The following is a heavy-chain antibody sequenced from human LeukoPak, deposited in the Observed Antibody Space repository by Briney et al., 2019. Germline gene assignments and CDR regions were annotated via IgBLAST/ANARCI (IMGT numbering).Heavy chain of an antibody. D-gene: IGHD2-21*02. V-gene: IGHV4-59*08. J-gene: IGHJ5*02. CDR1: GGSNSTYY. CDR2: VYHSGST. Sequence: SETLSLTCTVSGGSNSTYYWSWIRQSPGKGLEWIGDVYHSGSTNYSPSLKSRVTISIDTSENQFSLKLTSVTAADTAVYYCARVTPSFAHNWFDPWGQGTLVTVSS. CDR3: ARVTPSFAHNWFDP.